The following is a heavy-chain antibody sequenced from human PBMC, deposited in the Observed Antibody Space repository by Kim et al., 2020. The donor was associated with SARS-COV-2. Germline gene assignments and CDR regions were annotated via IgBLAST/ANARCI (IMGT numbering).Heavy chain of an antibody. CDR1: GGSISSYY. Sequence: SETLSLTCTVSGGSISSYYWSWIRQPPGKGLEWIWYIYYSGSTNYNPSLKSRVTISVDTSKNQFSLKLSSVTAAGTAVYYCAGEDYADAFDIWGQGTMVTVSS. V-gene: IGHV4-59*01. D-gene: IGHD4-17*01. J-gene: IGHJ3*02. CDR2: IYYSGST. CDR3: AGEDYADAFDI.